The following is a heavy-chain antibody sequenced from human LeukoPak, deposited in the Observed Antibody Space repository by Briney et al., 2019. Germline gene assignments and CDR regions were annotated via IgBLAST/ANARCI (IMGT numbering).Heavy chain of an antibody. CDR3: AKYTTPYYFDY. J-gene: IGHJ4*02. V-gene: IGHV3-23*01. Sequence: GGSLRLSCEGSGFSFSNYVMNWVRQAPGKGLEWVSGVSGRGSSTYYADSVKGRFTISRGNSKNTVYLQMKSLRAEDSAIYFCAKYTTPYYFDYWGQGILVTVSP. CDR2: VSGRGSST. D-gene: IGHD1-1*01. CDR1: GFSFSNYV.